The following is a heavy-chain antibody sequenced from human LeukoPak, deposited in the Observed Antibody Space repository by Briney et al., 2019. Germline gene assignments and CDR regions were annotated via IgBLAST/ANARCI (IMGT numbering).Heavy chain of an antibody. CDR2: ISAYNGNT. Sequence: ASVKVSCKASGYTFTSYGISWARQAPGQGLEWMGWISAYNGNTNYAQKLQGRVTRTTDTSTSADYMELRSLRYDDTAVYYCARIGHSLALLWFGELRYYFDYWGQGTLVTVSS. D-gene: IGHD3-10*01. CDR1: GYTFTSYG. CDR3: ARIGHSLALLWFGELRYYFDY. V-gene: IGHV1-18*01. J-gene: IGHJ4*02.